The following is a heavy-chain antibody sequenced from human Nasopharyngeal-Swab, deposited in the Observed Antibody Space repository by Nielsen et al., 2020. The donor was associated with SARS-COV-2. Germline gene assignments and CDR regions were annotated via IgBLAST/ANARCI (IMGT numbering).Heavy chain of an antibody. Sequence: GESLKISCAASGFTFSSYGMHWVRQAPGKGLEWVAVIWYDGSNKYYADSVKGRFTISRDNSKNTLYLQMNSLRAEDTAVYYCARDFDWLLDGVGGMDVWGQGTTVTVSS. V-gene: IGHV3-33*01. D-gene: IGHD3-9*01. CDR2: IWYDGSNK. CDR3: ARDFDWLLDGVGGMDV. J-gene: IGHJ6*02. CDR1: GFTFSSYG.